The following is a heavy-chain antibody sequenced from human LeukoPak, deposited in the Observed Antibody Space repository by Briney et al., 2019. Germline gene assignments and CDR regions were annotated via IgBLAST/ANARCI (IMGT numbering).Heavy chain of an antibody. CDR1: GDSISGGNYY. CDR3: ARPQGVYGSGSLIYYMDV. D-gene: IGHD3-10*01. V-gene: IGHV4-61*02. J-gene: IGHJ6*03. CDR2: IYYSGST. Sequence: PSETLSLTCTVSGDSISGGNYYWSWIRQPAGKGLEWIGRIYYSGSTYYNPSLKSRVTISVDTSKNQFSLKLTSVTAADTAVYYCARPQGVYGSGSLIYYMDVWGKGTTVTVSS.